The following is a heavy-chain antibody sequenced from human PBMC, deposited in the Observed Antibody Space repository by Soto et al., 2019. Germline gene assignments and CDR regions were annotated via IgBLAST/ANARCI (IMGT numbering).Heavy chain of an antibody. CDR2: ISGSGGGT. CDR1: GFSVSSYG. J-gene: IGHJ6*03. D-gene: IGHD2-2*01. V-gene: IGHV3-23*01. CDR3: AKVADCPSTGCHLPYMDV. Sequence: GGSLRLACAASGFSVSSYGVNWVRQAPGKGLEWVLSISGSGGGTSYADSVKGRFTISRDISENMLYLQMNSLTAEDTAVYYCAKVADCPSTGCHLPYMDVWGKGTTVTVSS.